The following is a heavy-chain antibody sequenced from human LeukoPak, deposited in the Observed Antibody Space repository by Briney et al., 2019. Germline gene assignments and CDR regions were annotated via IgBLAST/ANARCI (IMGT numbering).Heavy chain of an antibody. Sequence: ASVKVSCKASGYTFIGYYMHWVRQAPGQGLEWMGWINPNSNGTNYAQKFQGRVTMTRDTSISTAYLELSWLRSDDTAVYYCARTKYSSSSVDYWGQGTLVTVSS. D-gene: IGHD6-6*01. J-gene: IGHJ4*02. CDR3: ARTKYSSSSVDY. V-gene: IGHV1-2*02. CDR1: GYTFIGYY. CDR2: INPNSNGT.